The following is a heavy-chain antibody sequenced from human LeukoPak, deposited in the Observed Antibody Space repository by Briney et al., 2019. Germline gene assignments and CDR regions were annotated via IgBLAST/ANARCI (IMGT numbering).Heavy chain of an antibody. CDR2: AYYTGST. V-gene: IGHV4-39*07. CDR1: GGSISSSSFY. Sequence: SETLSLTCTVSGGSISSSSFYGGWIRQPPGKGLEWIGSAYYTGSTYYNPSLKSRVTMSVDTSKNQFSLKLSSVTAADTAVYYCARDQRWSGYDSGWSWFDPWGQGTLVTVSS. CDR3: ARDQRWSGYDSGWSWFDP. D-gene: IGHD5-12*01. J-gene: IGHJ5*02.